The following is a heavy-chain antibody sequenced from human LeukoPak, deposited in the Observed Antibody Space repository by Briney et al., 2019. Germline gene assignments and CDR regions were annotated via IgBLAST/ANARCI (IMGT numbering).Heavy chain of an antibody. Sequence: GGSLRLSCAASGFSFRNNWMGWVRQAPGKGLEWVASITLSGGSTFYADSVKGRFTISRDNSKNTLYLQMNSLSAGDTGVYYWENRGNPAVGHHYLDVWGKGTTVSVS. CDR1: GFSFRNNW. D-gene: IGHD2-2*01. CDR3: ENRGNPAVGHHYLDV. CDR2: ITLSGGST. V-gene: IGHV3-23*01. J-gene: IGHJ6*03.